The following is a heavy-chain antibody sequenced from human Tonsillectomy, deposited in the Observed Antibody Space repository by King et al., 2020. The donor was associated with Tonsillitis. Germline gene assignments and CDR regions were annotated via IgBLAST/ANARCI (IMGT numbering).Heavy chain of an antibody. Sequence: VQLQESGPGLVKPSQTLSLTCNVSGGSISSGSYYWSWIRPPAGKGLEWIGRIYTSGSTNYNPSLKSRVTMSVDTSKNQFSLKLSSVTAADTAVYYCAREEGIVATLDYSGQGTLVTVSS. CDR3: AREEGIVATLDY. J-gene: IGHJ4*02. V-gene: IGHV4-61*02. CDR1: GGSISSGSYY. CDR2: IYTSGST. D-gene: IGHD5-12*01.